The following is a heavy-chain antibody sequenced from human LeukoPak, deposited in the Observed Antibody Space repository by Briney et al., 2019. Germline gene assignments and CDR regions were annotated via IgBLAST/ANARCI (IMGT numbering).Heavy chain of an antibody. CDR1: GFTVSSNY. D-gene: IGHD3-10*01. Sequence: PGGSLRLSCGASGFTVSSNYMSWVRQAPRKGLEWVSVSYSGGSTYYADSVKGRFTISRDNSKNTLYLQMNSLRAEDTAVYYCARTEALLWFGAGYYFDYWGQGTLVTVSS. CDR3: ARTEALLWFGAGYYFDY. V-gene: IGHV3-66*01. J-gene: IGHJ4*02. CDR2: SYSGGST.